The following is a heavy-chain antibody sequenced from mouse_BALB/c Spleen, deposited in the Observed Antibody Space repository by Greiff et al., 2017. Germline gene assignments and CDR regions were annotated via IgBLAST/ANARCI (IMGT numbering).Heavy chain of an antibody. Sequence: VHLVESGAELVKPGASVKLSCKASGYTFTSYYMYWVKQRPGQGLEWIGEINPSNGGTNFNEKFKSKATLTVDKSSSTAYMQLSSLTSEDSAVYYCTRSGDYGYDRANWYFDVWGAGTTVTVSS. J-gene: IGHJ1*01. V-gene: IGHV1S81*02. CDR3: TRSGDYGYDRANWYFDV. CDR2: INPSNGGT. D-gene: IGHD2-2*01. CDR1: GYTFTSYY.